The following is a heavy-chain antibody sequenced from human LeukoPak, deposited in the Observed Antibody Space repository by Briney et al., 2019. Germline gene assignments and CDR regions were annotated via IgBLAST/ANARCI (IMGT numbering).Heavy chain of an antibody. Sequence: SETLSLTCAVYGGSFSGYYWSWIRQPPGKGLEWIGEINHSGSTNYNPSLKSRVTISVDTSKNQFSLKLSSVTAADTAVYYCARGACYYGSGSYLGYWGQGTLVTVSS. D-gene: IGHD3-10*01. V-gene: IGHV4-34*01. J-gene: IGHJ4*02. CDR2: INHSGST. CDR1: GGSFSGYY. CDR3: ARGACYYGSGSYLGY.